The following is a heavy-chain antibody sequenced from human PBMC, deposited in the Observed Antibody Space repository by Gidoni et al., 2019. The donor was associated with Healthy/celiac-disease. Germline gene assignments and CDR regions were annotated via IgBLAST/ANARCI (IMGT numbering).Heavy chain of an antibody. CDR3: ARELDGYCSGGSCYSGDYYYYMDV. Sequence: QVQLQESGPGLVKPSGTLSLTCAVSGGSISSSNWWRWVRQPPGKGLEWIGEIYHSGSTNYNPSLKSRVTISVDKSKNQFSLKLSSVTAADTAVYYCARELDGYCSGGSCYSGDYYYYMDVWGKGTTVTVSS. V-gene: IGHV4-4*02. J-gene: IGHJ6*03. D-gene: IGHD2-15*01. CDR2: IYHSGST. CDR1: GGSISSSNW.